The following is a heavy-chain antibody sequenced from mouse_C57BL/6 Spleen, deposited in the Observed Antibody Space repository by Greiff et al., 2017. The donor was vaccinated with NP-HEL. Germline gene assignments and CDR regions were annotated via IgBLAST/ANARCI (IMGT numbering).Heavy chain of an antibody. CDR3: ARSGDGYFLFAY. CDR1: GYTFTSYW. J-gene: IGHJ3*01. V-gene: IGHV1-55*01. CDR2: IYPGSGST. Sequence: VQLQQSGAELVKPGASVKMSCKASGYTFTSYWITWVKQRPGQGLEWIGDIYPGSGSTNYNEKFKSKATLTVDTSSSTAYMQLSSLTSEDSAVYYCARSGDGYFLFAYWGQGTLVTVSA. D-gene: IGHD2-3*01.